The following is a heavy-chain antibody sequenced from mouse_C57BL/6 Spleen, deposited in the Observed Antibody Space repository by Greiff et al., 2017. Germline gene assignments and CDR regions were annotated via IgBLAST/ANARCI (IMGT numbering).Heavy chain of an antibody. CDR2: INYDGSST. J-gene: IGHJ3*01. Sequence: EVQRVESEGGLVQPGRSMKLSCTASGFTFSDYYMAWVRQVPEKGLEWVANINYDGSSTYYLDSLKSRFIISRDNAKNILYLQMSSLKSEDTATYYCAREGDYTNPGWFAYWGQGTLVTVSA. CDR3: AREGDYTNPGWFAY. D-gene: IGHD2-12*01. CDR1: GFTFSDYY. V-gene: IGHV5-16*01.